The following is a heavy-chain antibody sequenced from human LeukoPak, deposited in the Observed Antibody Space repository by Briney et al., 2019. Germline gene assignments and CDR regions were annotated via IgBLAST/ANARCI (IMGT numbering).Heavy chain of an antibody. J-gene: IGHJ1*01. CDR1: GFTFSDYW. CDR2: IKQDGSEK. V-gene: IGHV3-7*01. D-gene: IGHD4-17*01. CDR3: ATCYNDDYGYFQH. Sequence: GGSLRLSCAVSGFTFSDYWMSWVRQAPGKGLEWVANIKQDGSEKYYGKSVEGRFTISRDNAENSLYLKMNSLRAEDTAVYYCATCYNDDYGYFQHWGQGTLVTVSS.